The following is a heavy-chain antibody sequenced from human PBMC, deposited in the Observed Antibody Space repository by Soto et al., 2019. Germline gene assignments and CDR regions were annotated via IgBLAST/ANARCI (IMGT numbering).Heavy chain of an antibody. J-gene: IGHJ6*02. Sequence: QVQLVQSGDEVKKPGASVKVSCKDSGYIFVNYGIAWVRQAPGQGLEWMGWISPYTGNTHSATKVQGRLTMTTDTSTSTGYMDLGSLTSDDTAVYYCVMVDNYVTPTPQDVWGQGTTITVSS. CDR1: GYIFVNYG. D-gene: IGHD3-16*01. CDR3: VMVDNYVTPTPQDV. CDR2: ISPYTGNT. V-gene: IGHV1-18*01.